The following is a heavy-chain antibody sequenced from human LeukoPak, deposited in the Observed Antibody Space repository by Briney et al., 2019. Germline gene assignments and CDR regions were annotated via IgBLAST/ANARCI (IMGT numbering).Heavy chain of an antibody. Sequence: GRSLRLSCAASGSTFSSYGMHWVRQAPGKGLEWVAVIWYDGSNKYYADSVKGRFTISRDNSKNTLYLQMNSLRAEDTAVYYCARDFEQQLPQGSWGQGTLVTVSS. V-gene: IGHV3-33*01. J-gene: IGHJ4*02. CDR3: ARDFEQQLPQGS. D-gene: IGHD6-13*01. CDR1: GSTFSSYG. CDR2: IWYDGSNK.